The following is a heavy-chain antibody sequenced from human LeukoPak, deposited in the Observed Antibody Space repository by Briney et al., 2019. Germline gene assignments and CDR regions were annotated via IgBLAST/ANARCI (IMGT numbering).Heavy chain of an antibody. D-gene: IGHD1-26*01. CDR3: ARAPAGGSYYLLPY. CDR1: GYTFTSYG. CDR2: ISAYNGNT. J-gene: IGHJ4*02. V-gene: IGHV1-18*01. Sequence: GASVKVSCKASGYTFTSYGISWVRQAPGQGLEWMGWISAYNGNTNYAQKLQGRVTITTDTSTSTAYMELRSLRSDDTAVYYCARAPAGGSYYLLPYWGQGTLVTVSS.